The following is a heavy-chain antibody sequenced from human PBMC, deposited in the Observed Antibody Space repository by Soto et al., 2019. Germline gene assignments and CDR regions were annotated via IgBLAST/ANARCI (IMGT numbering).Heavy chain of an antibody. J-gene: IGHJ4*02. D-gene: IGHD3-10*01. V-gene: IGHV3-74*01. CDR3: LCGSGVSDY. CDR1: GFTFSNFW. CDR2: INSDGSTT. Sequence: EVQLVDSGGGLVQPGESLRLSCAASGFTFSNFWMHWVRQVPGEGLVWVSRINSDGSTTNYADSVKGRFTISRDNAKNTLSLQMTSLRAEDTAVYYCLCGSGVSDYWGQGTLVIFSS.